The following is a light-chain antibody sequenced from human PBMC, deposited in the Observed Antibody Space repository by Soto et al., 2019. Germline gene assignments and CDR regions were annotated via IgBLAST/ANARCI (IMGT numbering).Light chain of an antibody. CDR1: TTDVDGYDY. Sequence: QSALTQPASVSGSPGQSITISYTGATTDVDGYDYVSWYQQHPGQAPKLMIFDVNNRPSGVSGRFSGSKSGDTASLTISGLQAEDDGDYYCTSYTGSAPFDVFGSGTKLTVL. J-gene: IGLJ1*01. V-gene: IGLV2-14*03. CDR3: TSYTGSAPFDV. CDR2: DVN.